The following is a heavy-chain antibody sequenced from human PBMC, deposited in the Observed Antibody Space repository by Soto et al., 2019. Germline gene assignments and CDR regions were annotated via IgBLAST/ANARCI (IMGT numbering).Heavy chain of an antibody. CDR3: ARVLETYYYGSGIYTGLDY. V-gene: IGHV3-30-3*01. CDR2: ISYDGSNK. J-gene: IGHJ4*02. Sequence: GGSLRLSCAASGFTFSSYAMHWVRQAPGKGLEWVAVISYDGSNKYYADSVKGRFTISRDNSKNTLYLQMNSLRAEDTAVYYCARVLETYYYGSGIYTGLDYWGQGTLVTVSS. CDR1: GFTFSSYA. D-gene: IGHD3-10*01.